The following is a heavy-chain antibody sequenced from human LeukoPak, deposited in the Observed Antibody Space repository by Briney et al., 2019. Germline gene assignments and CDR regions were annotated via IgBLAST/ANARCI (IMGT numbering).Heavy chain of an antibody. CDR3: ARAPAGYFDY. Sequence: GGSLRLSCAVSGFTFSSYAMHWVRQAPGKGLEYVSAISSNGGSTYYANSVKGRFTISRDNSKNTLYLQMGSLRAEDMAVYYCARAPAGYFDYWGQGTLVTVSS. CDR1: GFTFSSYA. J-gene: IGHJ4*02. CDR2: ISSNGGST. D-gene: IGHD6-25*01. V-gene: IGHV3-64*01.